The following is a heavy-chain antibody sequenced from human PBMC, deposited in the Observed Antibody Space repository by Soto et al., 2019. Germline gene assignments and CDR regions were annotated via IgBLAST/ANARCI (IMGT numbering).Heavy chain of an antibody. D-gene: IGHD6-19*01. CDR2: ISGSGGST. Sequence: PGGSLRLSCAASGFTFSSHAMSWVRQAPGKGLEWVSAISGSGGSTYYADSVKGRFTISRDNSKKTPYLQMNSLRAEDTAVYYCARRIAVAGTLAYWGQGTLVSVAS. CDR1: GFTFSSHA. V-gene: IGHV3-23*01. CDR3: ARRIAVAGTLAY. J-gene: IGHJ4*02.